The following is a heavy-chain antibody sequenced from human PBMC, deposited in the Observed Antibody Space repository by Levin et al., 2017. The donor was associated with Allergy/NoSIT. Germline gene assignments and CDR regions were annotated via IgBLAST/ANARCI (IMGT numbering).Heavy chain of an antibody. CDR2: ISSSGSTT. CDR1: GFIFIDYH. D-gene: IGHD2-15*01. CDR3: ARKGDYCSGGRCRNYFDY. J-gene: IGHJ4*02. Sequence: GGSLRLSCAASGFIFIDYHMSWIRQAPGKGLEWVSYISSSGSTTYYADSVKGRFTISRDNARNSLYLQMNSLRAEDTAVYYCARKGDYCSGGRCRNYFDYWGQGTLVTVSS. V-gene: IGHV3-11*01.